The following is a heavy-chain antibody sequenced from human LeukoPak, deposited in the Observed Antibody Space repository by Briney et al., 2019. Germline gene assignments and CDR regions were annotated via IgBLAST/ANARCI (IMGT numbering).Heavy chain of an antibody. D-gene: IGHD3-22*01. CDR3: AREKIGFTMMGLSWPAFDI. V-gene: IGHV4-59*02. Sequence: SETLSLTCTISGGSVSDYYWSWIRQSPGKGLEWIGYIYHTGSTSYSPSLKSRVTISADTSQNQFSLKLSSVTAADTAVYYCAREKIGFTMMGLSWPAFDIWGQGTLVTVSS. CDR2: IYHTGST. J-gene: IGHJ3*02. CDR1: GGSVSDYY.